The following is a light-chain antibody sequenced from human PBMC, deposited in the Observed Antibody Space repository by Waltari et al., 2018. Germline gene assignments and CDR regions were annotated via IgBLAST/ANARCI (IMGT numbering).Light chain of an antibody. CDR1: QSVLYSSNNKNY. V-gene: IGKV4-1*01. Sequence: DIVMTQSPDSLAVSLGERATINCKSSQSVLYSSNNKNYLAWYQQKPGQPPKLLIYRASTRESGVPDRFSGSGSGTDFTLTISSLQAEDVAVYYCQQYYSTPPTFGQGTTLEIK. CDR3: QQYYSTPPT. CDR2: RAS. J-gene: IGKJ2*01.